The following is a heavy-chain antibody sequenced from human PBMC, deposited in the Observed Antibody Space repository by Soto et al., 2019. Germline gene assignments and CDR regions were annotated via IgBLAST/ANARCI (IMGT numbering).Heavy chain of an antibody. J-gene: IGHJ6*02. V-gene: IGHV1-69*06. Sequence: QVQLVQSGAEVKKPGSSVKVSCKASGGTFSSYAISWVRQAPGQGLEWMGGIIPIFGTANYAQKFQGRVTITADKSTSRAYMELSSLRSEDTAVYYCARDYDILTGYYTYYYGMDVWGQGTTVTVSS. CDR2: IIPIFGTA. D-gene: IGHD3-9*01. CDR1: GGTFSSYA. CDR3: ARDYDILTGYYTYYYGMDV.